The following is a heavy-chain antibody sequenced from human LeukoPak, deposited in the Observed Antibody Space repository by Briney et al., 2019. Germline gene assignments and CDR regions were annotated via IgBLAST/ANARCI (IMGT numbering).Heavy chain of an antibody. CDR1: GFTFSTYG. CDR3: VRDQGCSSTSCYSLFFHY. CDR2: IWYDGSNK. D-gene: IGHD2-2*01. J-gene: IGHJ4*02. V-gene: IGHV3-33*01. Sequence: GGSLRLSCAASGFTFSTYGMHWVRQAPGKGLEWVALIWYDGSNKYYADSVKGRFTISRDNSKNTLYLQMNSLTAEDTAVYYCVRDQGCSSTSCYSLFFHYWGQGTLVTVSS.